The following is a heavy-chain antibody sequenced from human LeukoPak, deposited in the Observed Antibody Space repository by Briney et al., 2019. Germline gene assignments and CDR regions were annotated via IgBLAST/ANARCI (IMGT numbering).Heavy chain of an antibody. D-gene: IGHD1-26*01. V-gene: IGHV4-38-2*02. CDR2: IYHGGST. CDR1: GYSISSDYY. Sequence: SETLSLTCTVSGYSISSDYYWGWIRQPPGKGLEWIGSIYHGGSTYYNPSLKRRLTISVDTSKNQFSLKLSSVTAADTAVYYCARAFGSSYYSAFDIWGQGTMVTVSS. CDR3: ARAFGSSYYSAFDI. J-gene: IGHJ3*02.